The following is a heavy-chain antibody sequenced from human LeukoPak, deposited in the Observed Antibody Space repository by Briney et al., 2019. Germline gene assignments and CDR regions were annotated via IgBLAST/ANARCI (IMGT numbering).Heavy chain of an antibody. J-gene: IGHJ4*02. V-gene: IGHV3-23*01. CDR2: ISGSGGST. CDR1: GFTFSSYA. CDR3: AKPLGVAAAHLPIGY. Sequence: GGSLRLSCAASGFTFSSYAMSWDRQAPGKGLEWGSAISGSGGSTYDADSVKGRFTISRDNSKNTLYLQMNSLRAEDTAVYYCAKPLGVAAAHLPIGYWGQGTLVTVSS. D-gene: IGHD6-13*01.